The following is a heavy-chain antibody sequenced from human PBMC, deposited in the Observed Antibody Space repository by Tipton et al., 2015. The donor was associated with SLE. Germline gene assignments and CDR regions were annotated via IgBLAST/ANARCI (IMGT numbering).Heavy chain of an antibody. CDR3: ARGYCSGGSCHGGYNWFDP. J-gene: IGHJ5*02. D-gene: IGHD2-15*01. CDR1: GGSISSYY. V-gene: IGHV4-59*08. CDR2: IYYSGST. Sequence: TLSLTCTVSGGSISSYYWSWIRQPPGKGLEWIGYIYYSGSTNYNPSLKSRVTISVDTSKNQFSLKLSFVTAADTAVYYCARGYCSGGSCHGGYNWFDPWGQGTLVTVSS.